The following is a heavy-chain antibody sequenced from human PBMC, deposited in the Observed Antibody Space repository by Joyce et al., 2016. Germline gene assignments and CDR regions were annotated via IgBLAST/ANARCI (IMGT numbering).Heavy chain of an antibody. J-gene: IGHJ4*02. CDR3: AREGVMGVPPGDY. CDR1: GFTFSDYW. V-gene: IGHV3-7*01. CDR2: IKQDGSEK. Sequence: EVQLVESGGGLVQPGGSLRLSCAASGFTFSDYWMSWFRQTPGRGLEWMANIKQDGSEKYYVDSVEGRFTISRDNAKNSLYLLMNNLRVEDTAVYYCAREGVMGVPPGDYWGQGTLVTVSS. D-gene: IGHD2-8*01.